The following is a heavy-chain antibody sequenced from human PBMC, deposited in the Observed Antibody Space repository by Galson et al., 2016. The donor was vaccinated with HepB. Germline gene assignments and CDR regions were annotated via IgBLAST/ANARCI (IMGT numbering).Heavy chain of an antibody. Sequence: SETLSLTCTVSNSSISSYYWSWIRQPPGKGLEYIGYVYSSETTNYNPSLKSRVTISLDTPKNQFSLKLSSVTAADTAVYYCARVRSDCSGTDCPYYFEYWGQGNLVTVSS. J-gene: IGHJ4*02. V-gene: IGHV4-59*08. CDR2: VYSSETT. D-gene: IGHD2-2*01. CDR1: NSSISSYY. CDR3: ARVRSDCSGTDCPYYFEY.